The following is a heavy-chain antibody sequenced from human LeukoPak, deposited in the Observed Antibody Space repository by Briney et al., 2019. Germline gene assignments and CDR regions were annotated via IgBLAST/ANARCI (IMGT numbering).Heavy chain of an antibody. J-gene: IGHJ4*02. CDR1: GFTFSSYW. V-gene: IGHV3-74*01. Sequence: GGSLRLSCAASGFTFSSYWMHWVRQAPGKGLVWVSRINTDGSSTNYADSVKGRFTISGDNAKNTLYLQMNSLRAEDTAVYYCARQYYHDSSGYPFDYWGQGTLVTVSS. CDR2: INTDGSST. CDR3: ARQYYHDSSGYPFDY. D-gene: IGHD3-22*01.